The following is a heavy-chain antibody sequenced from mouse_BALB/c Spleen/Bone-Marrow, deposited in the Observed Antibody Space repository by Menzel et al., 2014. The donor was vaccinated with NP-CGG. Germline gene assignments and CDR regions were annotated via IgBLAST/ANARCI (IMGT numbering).Heavy chain of an antibody. CDR2: IDPANGNT. Sequence: VQLKESGAELVKPGASVKLSCTASGFNIKDTYMHWVKQRPEQGLEWIGRIDPANGNTKYDPKFQGKATITADTSSNTAYLQLSSLTSEDTAVYYCARYYYGYYFVYWGQGTTLTVSS. D-gene: IGHD1-2*01. CDR1: GFNIKDTY. V-gene: IGHV14-3*02. J-gene: IGHJ2*01. CDR3: ARYYYGYYFVY.